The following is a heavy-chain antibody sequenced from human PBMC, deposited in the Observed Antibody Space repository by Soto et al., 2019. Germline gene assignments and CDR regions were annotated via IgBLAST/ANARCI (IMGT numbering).Heavy chain of an antibody. CDR1: GGSISSYY. J-gene: IGHJ4*02. Sequence: PSETLSLTCTVSGGSISSYYWSWIRQPPGKGLEWIGYIYYSGSTNYNPSLKSRVTISVDTSKNQFSLKLSSVTAADAAVYYCARRYGGNLDYWGQGTLVTVSS. D-gene: IGHD1-26*01. CDR3: ARRYGGNLDY. CDR2: IYYSGST. V-gene: IGHV4-59*08.